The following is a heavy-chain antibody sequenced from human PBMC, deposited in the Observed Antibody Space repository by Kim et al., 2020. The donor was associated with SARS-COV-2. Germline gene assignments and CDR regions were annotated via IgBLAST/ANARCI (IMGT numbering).Heavy chain of an antibody. J-gene: IGHJ6*01. CDR2: IIPIFGKE. Sequence: SVKVSCKVSGGTLSSYGFSWVRQAPGQGPEYLGGIIPIFGKEKYAQKFQGRVTITADQSTSTVYLELSSLRFEDTALYYCARDFGVFIGNLYGQYYHYG. V-gene: IGHV1-69*13. CDR3: ARDFGVFIGNLYGQYYHYG. D-gene: IGHD3-3*01. CDR1: GGTLSSYG.